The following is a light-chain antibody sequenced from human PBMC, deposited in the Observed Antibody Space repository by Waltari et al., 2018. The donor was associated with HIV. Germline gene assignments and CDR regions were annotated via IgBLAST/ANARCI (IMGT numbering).Light chain of an antibody. J-gene: IGLJ1*01. Sequence: QSALTQPAPVSGSPGQSITISCPGTSIGVGYSNYVPWYQQYPGKAPKLLIYHFSKRPSGVSNRFSGSKSDNTASLTISVLQAEDEADYYCNSYTNNITLVFGTGTKVTVL. CDR3: NSYTNNITLV. CDR2: HFS. CDR1: SIGVGYSNY. V-gene: IGLV2-14*03.